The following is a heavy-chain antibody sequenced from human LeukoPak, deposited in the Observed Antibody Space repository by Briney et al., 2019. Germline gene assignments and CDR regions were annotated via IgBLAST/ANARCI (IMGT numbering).Heavy chain of an antibody. D-gene: IGHD6-19*01. CDR1: GFIFSDYY. Sequence: SGGSLRLSCAVSGFIFSDYYMSWIRQAPGKGLEWVSYISSSSSYTNYADSVKGRFTISRDNVKNSLYLQMNSLRAEDTAVYYCATTARNSAWFKVIDYWGRGTLVTVSS. V-gene: IGHV3-11*03. J-gene: IGHJ4*02. CDR3: ATTARNSAWFKVIDY. CDR2: ISSSSSYT.